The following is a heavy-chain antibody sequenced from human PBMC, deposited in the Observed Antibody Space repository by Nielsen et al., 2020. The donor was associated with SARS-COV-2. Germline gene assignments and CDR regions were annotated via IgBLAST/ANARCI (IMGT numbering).Heavy chain of an antibody. J-gene: IGHJ4*02. D-gene: IGHD1-7*01. CDR1: GGSISNFY. Sequence: SETLSLTCVVSGGSISNFYWGWIRQPPGKGLEWIGSIYYSGSTYYNPSLKSRVTISVDTSKNQFSLKLSSVTAADTAVYYCARINKTGTTVDYWGQGTLVTVSS. CDR3: ARINKTGTTVDY. CDR2: IYYSGST. V-gene: IGHV4-39*01.